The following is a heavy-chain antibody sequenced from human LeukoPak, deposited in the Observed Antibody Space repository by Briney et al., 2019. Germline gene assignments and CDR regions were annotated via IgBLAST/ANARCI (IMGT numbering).Heavy chain of an antibody. CDR1: GGSISSYC. J-gene: IGHJ4*02. CDR2: IYYSGST. V-gene: IGHV4-59*01. CDR3: ARDVRYYDSSGYRVFDY. D-gene: IGHD3-22*01. Sequence: SETLSLTCTVSGGSISSYCWSWIRQPPGKGLEWIGYIYYSGSTNYNPSLKSRVTISVDTSKNQFSLKLSSVTAADTAVYYCARDVRYYDSSGYRVFDYWGQGTLVTVSS.